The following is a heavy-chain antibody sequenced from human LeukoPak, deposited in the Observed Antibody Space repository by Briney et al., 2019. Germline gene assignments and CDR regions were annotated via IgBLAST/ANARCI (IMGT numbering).Heavy chain of an antibody. D-gene: IGHD3-3*01. V-gene: IGHV3-11*01. CDR1: GFTFSDNY. CDR3: ARDRHTIFGVVIHYYGMDV. J-gene: IGHJ6*02. CDR2: ISSSGSTK. Sequence: GGSLRLSCAASGFTFSDNYMSWIRQAPGKGLEWVSYISSSGSTKYYADSVKGRFTISRDNAKNSVYLQMNSLRAEDTAVYYCARDRHTIFGVVIHYYGMDVWGQGTTVTVSS.